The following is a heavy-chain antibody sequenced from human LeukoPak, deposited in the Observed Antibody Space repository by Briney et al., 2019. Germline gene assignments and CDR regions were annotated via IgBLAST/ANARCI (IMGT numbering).Heavy chain of an antibody. Sequence: GESLKISCKGSGYSFTNYWIGWVRQMPGKGLEWMGLIYPGDSDTRYSPSFQGQVTISADKSISTAYLQWSSLKASDTAMYYCARHGKYSAGYRYFDNWGQGTRVTVSS. CDR2: IYPGDSDT. V-gene: IGHV5-51*01. CDR1: GYSFTNYW. D-gene: IGHD3-16*02. CDR3: ARHGKYSAGYRYFDN. J-gene: IGHJ4*02.